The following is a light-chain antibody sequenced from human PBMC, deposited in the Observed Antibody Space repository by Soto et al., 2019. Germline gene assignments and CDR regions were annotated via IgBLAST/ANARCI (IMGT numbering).Light chain of an antibody. V-gene: IGKV1-27*01. CDR1: QAIGNY. Sequence: DIPVTQFPSSLSASVGDTVTITCRASQAIGNYLAWYQQKPGKVPKLLIYAASTLQPGVPSRFSGRGSGTDFTLTISSLQPEDFATYYCLQDYDYPRTFGQGTKVELK. J-gene: IGKJ1*01. CDR2: AAS. CDR3: LQDYDYPRT.